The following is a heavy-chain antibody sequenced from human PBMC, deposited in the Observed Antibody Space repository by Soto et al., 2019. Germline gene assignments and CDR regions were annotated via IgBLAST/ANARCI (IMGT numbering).Heavy chain of an antibody. Sequence: ESGGGVVQFGRSLRLSCAASGFTFSSHGMHWVRQAPGKGLEWVAVIGYDGTKNYYTDSVKGRFSISRDNSKNTLYLQMNSLKVEDTAVYYCARQVGFRPAFDIWGQGTMVTVSS. V-gene: IGHV3-33*01. CDR3: ARQVGFRPAFDI. D-gene: IGHD6-6*01. J-gene: IGHJ3*02. CDR1: GFTFSSHG. CDR2: IGYDGTKN.